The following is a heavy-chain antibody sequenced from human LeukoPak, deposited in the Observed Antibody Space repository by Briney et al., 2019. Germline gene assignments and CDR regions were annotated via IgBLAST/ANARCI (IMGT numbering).Heavy chain of an antibody. V-gene: IGHV1-69*04. CDR1: GGTFTSYA. CDR2: IIPILGIA. D-gene: IGHD6-6*01. J-gene: IGHJ5*02. CDR3: ARERYSSSSGFDP. Sequence: SVKVSCKASGGTFTSYAITWVRQAPGQGLEWMGRIIPILGIANYAQKFQGRVTITADKSTSTAYMELSSLRSEDTAVYYCARERYSSSSGFDPWGQGTLVTVSS.